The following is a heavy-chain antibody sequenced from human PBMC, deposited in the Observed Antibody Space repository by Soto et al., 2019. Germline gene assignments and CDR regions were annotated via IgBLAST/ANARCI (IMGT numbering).Heavy chain of an antibody. CDR1: GFTFSSCG. Sequence: PGGSLKLSCAASGFTFSSCGVNWVRQAPGKGLEWASYISSSGSNIYHADSVKGRFTISRDNAKNSVYLQMNSLRVEDTAVYYCARARRHYGMDVWGQGTTVTVSS. V-gene: IGHV3-48*03. J-gene: IGHJ6*02. CDR3: ARARRHYGMDV. CDR2: ISSSGSNI.